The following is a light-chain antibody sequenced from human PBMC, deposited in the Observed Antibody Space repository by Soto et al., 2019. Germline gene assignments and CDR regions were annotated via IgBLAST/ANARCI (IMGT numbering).Light chain of an antibody. CDR3: QQYNSELT. CDR1: QSIGDW. J-gene: IGKJ4*01. CDR2: KAS. Sequence: DIQMTQSPSTLSASVGDRVTITCRASQSIGDWLAWYQQKPGKAPKLLIYKASSLESGFPSRFSGSGAGTEFTLTISSLQPDDSATYYCQQYNSELTFGGGTKVEIK. V-gene: IGKV1-5*03.